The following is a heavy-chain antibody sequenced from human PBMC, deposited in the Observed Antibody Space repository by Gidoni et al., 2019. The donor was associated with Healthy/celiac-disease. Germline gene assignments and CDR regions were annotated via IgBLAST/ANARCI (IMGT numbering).Heavy chain of an antibody. V-gene: IGHV4-59*01. CDR2: IYYSGST. CDR3: ARVGLYCSGGSCYSGRFDP. D-gene: IGHD2-15*01. J-gene: IGHJ5*02. Sequence: SWIRQPPGKGLEWIGYIYYSGSTNYNPSLKSRVTISVDTSKNQFSLKLSSVTAADTAVYYCARVGLYCSGGSCYSGRFDPWGQGTLVTVSS.